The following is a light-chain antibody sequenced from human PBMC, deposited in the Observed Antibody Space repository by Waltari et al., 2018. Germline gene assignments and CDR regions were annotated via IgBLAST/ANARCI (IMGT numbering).Light chain of an antibody. CDR1: QRVGKY. CDR2: DAS. CDR3: QKYVKLPAT. V-gene: IGKV3-20*01. Sequence: EIVLTQSPGTLSLYRGDRATLSVTASQRVGKYLAGYQQKPGRAPRLLMYDASTRATGIPARFSGSGSGTDFSLTISRLEPEDFAVYYCQKYVKLPATFGQGTKVEIK. J-gene: IGKJ1*01.